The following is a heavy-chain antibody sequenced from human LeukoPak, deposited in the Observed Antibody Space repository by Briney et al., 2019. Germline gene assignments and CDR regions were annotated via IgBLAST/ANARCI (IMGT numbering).Heavy chain of an antibody. Sequence: PGGSLRLSCAASRFIFSNYDMHWVRQAPGQGLEWMGWIDPNSGGTNYAQKFQGRVTMTRDTSISTAYMELSRLRSDDTAVYYCARVLQWEWELRPFDYWGQGTLVTVSS. CDR3: ARVLQWEWELRPFDY. V-gene: IGHV1-2*02. CDR1: RFIFSNYD. J-gene: IGHJ4*02. D-gene: IGHD1-26*01. CDR2: IDPNSGGT.